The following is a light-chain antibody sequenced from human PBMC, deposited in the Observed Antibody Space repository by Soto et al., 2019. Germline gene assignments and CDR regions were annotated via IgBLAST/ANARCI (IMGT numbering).Light chain of an antibody. J-gene: IGKJ1*01. CDR1: QGLLYSLDNKSY. CDR2: WAS. Sequence: DAVLNHYPDALAASLGERATIRCKSRQGLLYSLDNKSYLAWYQQKPGQPPKLLIYWASTRASGVPDRFSGSGSGTDFTLTINSLQAEDVAVYYCQQYLHTPRTVGQGTKVDIK. CDR3: QQYLHTPRT. V-gene: IGKV4-1*01.